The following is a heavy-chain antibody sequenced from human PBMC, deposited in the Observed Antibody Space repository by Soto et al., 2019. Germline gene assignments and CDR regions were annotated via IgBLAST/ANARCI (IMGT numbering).Heavy chain of an antibody. J-gene: IGHJ5*02. CDR3: ASSHSSSWYPGWFDP. CDR1: GGSISSYY. Sequence: PSETLSLTCTVSGGSISSYYWSWIRQPPGKGLEWIGYIYYSGSTNYNPSLKSRVTISVDTSKNQFSLKLSSVTAADTAVYYCASSHSSSWYPGWFDPGGQGALVTVT. D-gene: IGHD6-13*01. V-gene: IGHV4-59*01. CDR2: IYYSGST.